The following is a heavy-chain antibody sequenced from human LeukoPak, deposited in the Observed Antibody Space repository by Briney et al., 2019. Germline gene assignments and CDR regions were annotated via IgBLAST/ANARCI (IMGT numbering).Heavy chain of an antibody. CDR2: ISAYNGNT. D-gene: IGHD6-19*01. Sequence: GSVTVSCKASGYTFTSYGISWVRQAPGQGLEWRGWISAYNGNTNYAQKLQGRVTMTTDTSTRTAYMELRSLRSDDTAVYYCARVLRSDWSGIDPWGQGTLVTASS. J-gene: IGHJ5*02. V-gene: IGHV1-18*04. CDR3: ARVLRSDWSGIDP. CDR1: GYTFTSYG.